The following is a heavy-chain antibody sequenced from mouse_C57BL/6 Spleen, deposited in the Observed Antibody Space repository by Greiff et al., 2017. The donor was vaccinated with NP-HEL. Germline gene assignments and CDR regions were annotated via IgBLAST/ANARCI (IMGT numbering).Heavy chain of an antibody. Sequence: EVQLVESEGGLVQPGSSMKLSCTASGFTFSDYYMAWVRQVPEKGLEWVANINYDGSSTYYLDSLKSRFIISRDNAKNILYLQMSSLKSEDTATYYCARARGYYGSSYGWYFDVWGTGTTVTVSS. CDR2: INYDGSST. J-gene: IGHJ1*03. V-gene: IGHV5-16*01. CDR3: ARARGYYGSSYGWYFDV. D-gene: IGHD1-1*01. CDR1: GFTFSDYY.